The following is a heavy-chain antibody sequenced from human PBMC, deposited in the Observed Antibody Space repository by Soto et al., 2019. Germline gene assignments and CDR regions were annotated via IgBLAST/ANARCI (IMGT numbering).Heavy chain of an antibody. J-gene: IGHJ4*02. CDR1: GFTFSSYD. V-gene: IGHV3-13*01. CDR2: IGTAGDT. Sequence: HPGGSLRLSCAASGFTFSSYDMHWVRQATGKGLEWVSAIGTAGDTYYPGSVKGRFTISRENAKNSLYLQMNSLRAEDTAVYYYARGALGYYDSSGLKSWGQGTLVTVSS. D-gene: IGHD3-22*01. CDR3: ARGALGYYDSSGLKS.